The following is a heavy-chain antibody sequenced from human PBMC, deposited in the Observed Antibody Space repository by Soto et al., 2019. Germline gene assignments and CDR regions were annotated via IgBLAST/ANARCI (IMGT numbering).Heavy chain of an antibody. CDR3: VRDGYPAWAYGVDL. D-gene: IGHD5-18*01. CDR2: LNSDGSTT. CDR1: GFSFSNYW. V-gene: IGHV3-74*01. Sequence: PGGSLRLSCAASGFSFSNYWMHWVRQAPGKGLVWVSRLNSDGSTTNYADSVKGRFTVSRDNARNTLYLQMNSLRAEDTAVYYCVRDGYPAWAYGVDLWGQGTTVTV. J-gene: IGHJ6*02.